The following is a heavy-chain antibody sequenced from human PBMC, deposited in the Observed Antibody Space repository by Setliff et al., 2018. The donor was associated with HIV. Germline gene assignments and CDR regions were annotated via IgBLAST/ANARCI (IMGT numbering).Heavy chain of an antibody. Sequence: PPETLSLTCTVSGGSISSPGYYWSWIRQHTGKGLEWIGYFYDGGSTCYNPSLKSRVTISVDTSTNQFSLKLSSLTAADTAVYYCARASRGGYYDSSAYAYWGQGTLVTVSS. J-gene: IGHJ4*02. D-gene: IGHD3-22*01. CDR2: FYDGGST. CDR3: ARASRGGYYDSSAYAY. CDR1: GGSISSPGYY. V-gene: IGHV4-39*01.